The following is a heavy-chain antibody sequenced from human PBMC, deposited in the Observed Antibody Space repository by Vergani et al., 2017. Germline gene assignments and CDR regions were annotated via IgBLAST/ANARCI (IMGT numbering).Heavy chain of an antibody. CDR2: ISGSGGST. D-gene: IGHD3-3*01. CDR3: ARNYDFGSGRNYYYYYYMDV. V-gene: IGHV3-23*01. CDR1: GFTFSSYA. Sequence: EVQLLESGGGLVQPGGSLRLSCAASGFTFSSYAMSWVRQAPGKGLEWVSAISGSGGSTYYADSVKGRFTISRDNSKNTLYLQMNSLRAEDTAVYYCARNYDFGSGRNYYYYYYMDVWGKGTTVTVSS. J-gene: IGHJ6*03.